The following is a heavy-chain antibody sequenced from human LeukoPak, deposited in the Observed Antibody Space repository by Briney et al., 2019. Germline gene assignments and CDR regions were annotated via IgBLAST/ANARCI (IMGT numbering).Heavy chain of an antibody. J-gene: IGHJ4*02. D-gene: IGHD6-13*01. V-gene: IGHV3-21*01. CDR1: GFNFSSYS. CDR2: ISSSSSFI. CDR3: ARGHSSSWYLD. Sequence: GGSLRLSCAGSGFNFSSYSMSWVRQAPWKGLEFVSSISSSSSFIYYADSVKGRFTISRDNAKKSLSLQMNSLRADDTAVYYCARGHSSSWYLDWGQGTLFTVSS.